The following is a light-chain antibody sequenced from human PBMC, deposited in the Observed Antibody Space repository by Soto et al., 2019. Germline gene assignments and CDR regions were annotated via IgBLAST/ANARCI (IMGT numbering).Light chain of an antibody. Sequence: DIQMTQSASSLSASVGDRVTITCQSSQDINNYLNWYQQKPGKAPKLLIYDASNLETGVPSRFSGSGSGTDFTFTISSLQPEDIATYYCQQYDNLPPTWTFGQGTKVDI. V-gene: IGKV1-33*01. CDR2: DAS. CDR1: QDINNY. CDR3: QQYDNLPPTWT. J-gene: IGKJ1*01.